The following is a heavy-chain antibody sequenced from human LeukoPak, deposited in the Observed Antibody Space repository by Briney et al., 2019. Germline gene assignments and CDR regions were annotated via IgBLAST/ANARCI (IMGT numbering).Heavy chain of an antibody. CDR2: IYSGGST. CDR3: ASSDGYNYVRDY. J-gene: IGHJ4*02. D-gene: IGHD5-24*01. Sequence: GGSLRLSCAASGFTVSSNYMSWVRQAPGKGLEWVSVIYSGGSTYYADSVKGRFTISRDNSKNTLYLQMNSLRAEDTAVYYCASSDGYNYVRDYWGQGTLVTVSS. CDR1: GFTVSSNY. V-gene: IGHV3-53*01.